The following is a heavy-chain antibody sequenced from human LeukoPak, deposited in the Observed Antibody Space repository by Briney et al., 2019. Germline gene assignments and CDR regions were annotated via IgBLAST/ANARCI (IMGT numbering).Heavy chain of an antibody. D-gene: IGHD2-2*01. V-gene: IGHV3-23*01. Sequence: TGGSLRLSCAASGFTFTDYSMSWVRQAPGKGLDCVCGLGRSGENRYYATSVRGRFSISRDNSKDTVYLQMNSLRAEDTAIYYCVKDRPCETCMPMDAWGQGTTVTVSS. CDR1: GFTFTDYS. CDR2: LGRSGENR. J-gene: IGHJ6*02. CDR3: VKDRPCETCMPMDA.